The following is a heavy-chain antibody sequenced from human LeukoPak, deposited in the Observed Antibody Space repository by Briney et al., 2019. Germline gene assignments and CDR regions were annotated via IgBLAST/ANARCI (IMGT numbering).Heavy chain of an antibody. CDR2: VHLDAGT. D-gene: IGHD6-25*01. Sequence: PSETLSLTCGGTGGSYSSTKWWTGMHQPPGKGVVWIVEVHLDAGTNVNPSLKSRLTLSVDLSENHVSLKLTSVTAADTAVYYCAREGGFYRSLDYPGQGTLVTVSS. CDR1: GGSYSSTKW. V-gene: IGHV4-4*02. CDR3: AREGGFYRSLDY. J-gene: IGHJ4*02.